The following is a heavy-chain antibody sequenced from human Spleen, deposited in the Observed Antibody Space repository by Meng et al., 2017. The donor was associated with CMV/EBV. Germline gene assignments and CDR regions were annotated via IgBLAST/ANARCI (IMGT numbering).Heavy chain of an antibody. J-gene: IGHJ4*02. V-gene: IGHV3-21*01. CDR1: GFTFSSYS. CDR2: IGSGDKYI. Sequence: GGPLRLSCVASGFTFSSYSMNWVRQAPGKGLEWVSSIGSGDKYIQYADSVKGRFTISRDNAKNSLYLQLKSLRAEDTALYYCARYGDYVSLDYWGQGTLVTVSS. D-gene: IGHD4-17*01. CDR3: ARYGDYVSLDY.